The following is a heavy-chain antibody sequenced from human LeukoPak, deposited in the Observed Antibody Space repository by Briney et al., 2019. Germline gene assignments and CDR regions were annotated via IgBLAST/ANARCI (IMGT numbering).Heavy chain of an antibody. Sequence: ASVKVSCKASGYTFTSYYMHWVRQAPGQGLEWMGIINPSGGSTSYAQKFQGRVTMTRDMSTSTVYMELSSLRSEDTAVYYCGVGATYNWFDPWGQGTLVTVSS. V-gene: IGHV1-46*01. CDR2: INPSGGST. D-gene: IGHD1-26*01. CDR1: GYTFTSYY. CDR3: GVGATYNWFDP. J-gene: IGHJ5*02.